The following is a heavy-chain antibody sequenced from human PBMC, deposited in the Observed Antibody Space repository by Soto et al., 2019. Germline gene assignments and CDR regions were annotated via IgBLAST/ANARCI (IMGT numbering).Heavy chain of an antibody. D-gene: IGHD3-16*01. Sequence: GDTRRLSWTASGLTSNTYAMSWSCQTPGMGLAWVSLLSFGRGYIYYADSVNGRFTISRDISKTTLYLQMNTLRVEDTAVYYCAKGADIGLFAVAAYCFYYWGQRSPVSVSS. CDR1: GLTSNTYA. V-gene: IGHV3-23*01. CDR3: AKGADIGLFAVAAYCFYY. J-gene: IGHJ4*02. CDR2: LSFGRGYI.